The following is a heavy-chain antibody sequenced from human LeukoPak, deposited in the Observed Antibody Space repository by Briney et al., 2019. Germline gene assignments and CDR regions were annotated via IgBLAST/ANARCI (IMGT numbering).Heavy chain of an antibody. J-gene: IGHJ4*02. CDR3: AKDQDYAHDY. Sequence: GSLRPSCAASGFTFSSYGMHWVRQAPGKGLEWVAVISYDGSNKYYADSVKGRFTISRDNSKNTLYLQMNSLRAEDTAVYYCAKDQDYAHDYWGQGTLVTVSS. V-gene: IGHV3-30*18. CDR1: GFTFSSYG. CDR2: ISYDGSNK. D-gene: IGHD4-17*01.